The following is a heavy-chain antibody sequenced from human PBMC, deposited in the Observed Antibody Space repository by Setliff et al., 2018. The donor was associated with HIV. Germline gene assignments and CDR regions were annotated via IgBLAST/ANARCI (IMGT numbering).Heavy chain of an antibody. CDR2: TNPQSDIA. CDR1: GFTFNHYA. J-gene: IGHJ1*01. V-gene: IGHV1-69*10. D-gene: IGHD1-1*01. Sequence: SVKVSCKASGFTFNHYALSWVRQAPGQRPEWMGGTNPQSDIANYAQRFQGRVTMTADKSTTTAYMELRSLTSEDTAVYYCATGWSEDPTLLQVEYFQHWGQGTLVTVSS. CDR3: ATGWSEDPTLLQVEYFQH.